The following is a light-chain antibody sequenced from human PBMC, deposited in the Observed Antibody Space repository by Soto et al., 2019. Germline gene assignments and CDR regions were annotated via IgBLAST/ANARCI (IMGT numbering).Light chain of an antibody. Sequence: EVVMTQSPGTLSVSPGERASLSCRASQSVSGNLAWYQQTPGQAPRLLIHGASTRATGIPDRFSGSGSGTDFTLTISSLQPEDVAIYYCQQYGSSPLTFGGGTKVDIK. CDR3: QQYGSSPLT. CDR2: GAS. CDR1: QSVSGN. J-gene: IGKJ4*01. V-gene: IGKV3D-15*02.